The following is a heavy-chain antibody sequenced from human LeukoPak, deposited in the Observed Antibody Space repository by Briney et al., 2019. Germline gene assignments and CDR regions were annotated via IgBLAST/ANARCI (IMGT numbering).Heavy chain of an antibody. CDR3: AISRGSGSWGFDY. V-gene: IGHV5-51*01. J-gene: IGHJ4*02. CDR2: IYPGDSDT. D-gene: IGHD6-13*01. Sequence: GVSLKISCKGSGYSFTSYGIGWVRQMPGKGLEWMGIIYPGDSDTRYSPSFEGQVTISADKSISTAYLQWSSLKASDTAMYYCAISRGSGSWGFDYWGQGTLVTVSS. CDR1: GYSFTSYG.